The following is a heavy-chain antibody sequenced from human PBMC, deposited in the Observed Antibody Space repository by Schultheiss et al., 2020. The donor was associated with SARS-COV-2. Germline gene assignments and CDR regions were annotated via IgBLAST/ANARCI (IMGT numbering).Heavy chain of an antibody. CDR3: ARAGFKEVGAAFDY. CDR1: GGSISSSSYY. J-gene: IGHJ4*02. D-gene: IGHD1-26*01. V-gene: IGHV4-61*05. CDR2: IYHSEST. Sequence: SETLSLTCTVSGGSISSSSYYWGWIRQPPGKGLEWIGYIYHSESTNYNPSLRSRGTISVDTSKNQFSLKLSSVTAADTAVYYCARAGFKEVGAAFDYWGQGTLVTVSS.